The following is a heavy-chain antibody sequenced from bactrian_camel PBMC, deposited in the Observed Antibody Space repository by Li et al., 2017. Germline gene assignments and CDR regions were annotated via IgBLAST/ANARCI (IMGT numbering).Heavy chain of an antibody. V-gene: IGHV3S26*01. CDR2: LDSDGTP. CDR1: GDTFSSYC. J-gene: IGHJ4*01. Sequence: QLVESGGGSVQSGGSLRLTCAASGDTFSSYCMAWFRQAPGREREGVAFLDSDGTPSYADSVKGRFTIYNAKNTLLLQMNDLKPEDTAMYYCATFQRPTYSVGLCANREHVYKYWGQGTQVTVS. D-gene: IGHD4*01. CDR3: ATFQRPTYSVGLCANREHVYKY.